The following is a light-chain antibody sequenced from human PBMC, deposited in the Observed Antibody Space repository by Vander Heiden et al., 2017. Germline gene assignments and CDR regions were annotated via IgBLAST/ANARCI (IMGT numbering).Light chain of an antibody. J-gene: IGKJ4*01. CDR2: WAS. Sequence: DIVMTQSPDSLAVSLGERATINCKSSQSVLYTANNKNYLAWYQQKPRQPPKLLIYWASTRESGVPDRFSGSGSGTDFTLTISSLQAEDVAVYYCQQYYTTPLHTFGGGTKVEIK. CDR1: QSVLYTANNKNY. CDR3: QQYYTTPLHT. V-gene: IGKV4-1*01.